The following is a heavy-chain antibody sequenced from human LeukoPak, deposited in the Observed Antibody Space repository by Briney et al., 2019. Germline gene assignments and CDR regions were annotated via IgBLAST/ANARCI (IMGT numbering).Heavy chain of an antibody. V-gene: IGHV4-34*01. CDR1: GGSFSGYY. J-gene: IGHJ5*02. Sequence: SETLSLTCAVSGGSFSGYYWSWIRQPPGKGLEWIGEINHSGSTNYNPSLKSRVTISVDTSKNQFSLKLSSVTAADTAVYYCARGPYPNPRAWGQGTLVTVSS. CDR2: INHSGST. CDR3: ARGPYPNPRA. D-gene: IGHD1-14*01.